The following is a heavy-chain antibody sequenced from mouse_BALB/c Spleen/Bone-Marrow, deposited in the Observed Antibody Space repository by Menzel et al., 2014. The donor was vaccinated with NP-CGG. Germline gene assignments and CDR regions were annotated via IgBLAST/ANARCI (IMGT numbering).Heavy chain of an antibody. CDR1: GYTFTSYT. Sequence: QVQLQQSGAELARPGASVKMSCKASGYTFTSYTMHWVKQRPGQGLEWIGDINPSSGYTNYNEKFKDKATLTADRSSSTAYMQLSSLTSEDAAVYFWARAASLDYRGQGISVTVSS. J-gene: IGHJ4*01. CDR2: INPSSGYT. V-gene: IGHV1-4*01. CDR3: ARAASLDY.